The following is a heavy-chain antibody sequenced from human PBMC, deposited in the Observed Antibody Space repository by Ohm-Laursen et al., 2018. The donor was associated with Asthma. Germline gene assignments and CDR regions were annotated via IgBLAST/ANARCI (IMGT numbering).Heavy chain of an antibody. V-gene: IGHV1-69*01. CDR2: INSVFGTS. CDR1: GGTLGTSV. J-gene: IGHJ4*02. D-gene: IGHD2-15*01. Sequence: SSVKVSCKSLGGTLGTSVIGWVRQAHGQGLEWLGGINSVFGTSTYAQKFHDRFTITADESTSTVYMTLSSLTSEDTAVYYCARKAGSCITSNCYSLDFWGQGTLVTVSS. CDR3: ARKAGSCITSNCYSLDF.